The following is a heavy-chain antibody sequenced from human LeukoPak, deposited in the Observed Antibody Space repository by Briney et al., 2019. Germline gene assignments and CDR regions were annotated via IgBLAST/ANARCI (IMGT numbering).Heavy chain of an antibody. CDR2: IYNSGST. CDR3: ARDGVSYYDFWSGHNWFDP. J-gene: IGHJ5*02. CDR1: GGSINNYY. D-gene: IGHD3-3*01. V-gene: IGHV4-59*01. Sequence: SETLSLTCTVSGGSINNYYWNWIRQPPGKGLEWIGYIYNSGSTNYNPSLKSRVTISVDTSKNQFSLKLTSVTAADTAVYYCARDGVSYYDFWSGHNWFDPWGQGTPVTVSS.